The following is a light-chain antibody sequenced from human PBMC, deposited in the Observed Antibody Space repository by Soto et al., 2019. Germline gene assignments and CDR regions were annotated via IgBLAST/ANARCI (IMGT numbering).Light chain of an antibody. CDR1: QSINVW. V-gene: IGKV1-5*01. CDR3: QQYDNYPLT. J-gene: IGKJ4*01. Sequence: DIQMTQSPSILSASVGDRIAITCRASQSINVWLAWYQQKPGKAPKLLIYDASSLESGVPSRFSGSGSGTEFTLTISNLQPDDFATYYCQQYDNYPLTFGGGTKVDI. CDR2: DAS.